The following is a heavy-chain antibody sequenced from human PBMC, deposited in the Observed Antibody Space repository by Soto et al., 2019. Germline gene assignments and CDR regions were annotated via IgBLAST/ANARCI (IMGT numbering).Heavy chain of an antibody. V-gene: IGHV3-30*18. CDR1: GFTFSSYG. CDR3: AKGIGSYYLDGMDV. D-gene: IGHD1-26*01. Sequence: GGSLRLSCAASGFTFSSYGMHWVRQAPGKGLEWVAVISYDGSNKYYADSVKGRFTISRDNSKNTLYLQMNSLRAEDTAVYYCAKGIGSYYLDGMDVWGQGTTVTVSS. CDR2: ISYDGSNK. J-gene: IGHJ6*02.